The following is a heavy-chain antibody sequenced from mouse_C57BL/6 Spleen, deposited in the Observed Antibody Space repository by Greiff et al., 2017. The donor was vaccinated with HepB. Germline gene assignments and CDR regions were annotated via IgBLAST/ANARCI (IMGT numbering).Heavy chain of an antibody. J-gene: IGHJ2*01. CDR1: GYTFTSYW. V-gene: IGHV1-50*01. CDR3: ARRTDFDY. Sequence: QVQLQQPGAELVKPGASVKLSCKASGYTFTSYWMQWVKQRPGQGLEWIGEIDPSDSYTNYNQKFKGKATLTVDTSSSTAYMQLSRLTSEDSAVYYCARRTDFDYWGQGTTLTVSS. CDR2: IDPSDSYT.